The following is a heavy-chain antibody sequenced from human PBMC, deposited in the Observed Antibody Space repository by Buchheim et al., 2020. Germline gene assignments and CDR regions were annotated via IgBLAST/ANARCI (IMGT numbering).Heavy chain of an antibody. CDR1: GFTFSSYA. V-gene: IGHV3-23*01. CDR2: ISGSGGST. Sequence: EVQLLESGGGLVQPGGSLRLSCAASGFTFSSYAMSWVRQAPGKGLEWVSAISGSGGSTYYADSVKGRVTISRDNSKKTLYLQMNSLRAEDTAVYYCAKDCSSTSCYGGYYYYYYGMDVWGQGTT. J-gene: IGHJ6*02. CDR3: AKDCSSTSCYGGYYYYYYGMDV. D-gene: IGHD2-2*01.